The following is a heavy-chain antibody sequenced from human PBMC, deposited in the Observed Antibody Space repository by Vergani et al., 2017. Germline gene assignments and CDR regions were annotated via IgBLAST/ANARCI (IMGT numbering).Heavy chain of an antibody. D-gene: IGHD2-15*01. CDR3: ARSRPYCTSGSCPAI. V-gene: IGHV4-61*02. CDR2: IHTGGST. J-gene: IGHJ4*02. CDR1: GESIRSGSHY. Sequence: QVKLQESGPGLLKPSQTLSLTCTVSGESIRSGSHYWSWIRQPAGKGPEWIGHIHTGGSTDLNPSVKSRVSISVDTSKSQFSLKLNSVTVADTAVCYCARSRPYCTSGSCPAIWGQGTLVTVSS.